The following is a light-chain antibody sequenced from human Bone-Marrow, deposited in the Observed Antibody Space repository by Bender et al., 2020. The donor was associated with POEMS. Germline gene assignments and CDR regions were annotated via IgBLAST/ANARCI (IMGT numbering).Light chain of an antibody. Sequence: SLTGIPDRFSGSSSGSTTSLTITGAQAEDEADYYCSSYTSHYTLEVFGTGTTVTVL. J-gene: IGLJ1*01. CDR3: SSYTSHYTLEV. V-gene: IGLV3-19*01.